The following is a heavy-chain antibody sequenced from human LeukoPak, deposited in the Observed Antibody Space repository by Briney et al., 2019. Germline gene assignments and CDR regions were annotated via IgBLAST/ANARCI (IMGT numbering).Heavy chain of an antibody. CDR1: GYSFTSYW. D-gene: IGHD6-19*01. CDR3: ARLTDSSGWYYDY. Sequence: HGESLKISCKGSGYSFTSYWIGWVRQMPGKGLEWMGIIYPGDPDTRYSPSFQGQVTISADKSISTAYLQWSSLKASDTAMYYCARLTDSSGWYYDYWGQGTLVTVSS. J-gene: IGHJ4*02. V-gene: IGHV5-51*01. CDR2: IYPGDPDT.